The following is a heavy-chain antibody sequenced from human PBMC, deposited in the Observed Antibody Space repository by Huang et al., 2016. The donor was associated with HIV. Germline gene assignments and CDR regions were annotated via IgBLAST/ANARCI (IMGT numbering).Heavy chain of an antibody. D-gene: IGHD5-18*01. CDR3: AKGGGASPRLHAFDV. Sequence: EVQLLESGGGLLQPGGSLRLSCGDSGFTFSTYAMSWVRQAPGKGLEWVSGMSGRGGGTNYADSGKGRFTISRDNSNNTLYLQMNSLRVEDTAVDYGAKGGGASPRLHAFDVWGQGTMVTVSS. J-gene: IGHJ3*01. V-gene: IGHV3-23*01. CDR2: MSGRGGGT. CDR1: GFTFSTYA.